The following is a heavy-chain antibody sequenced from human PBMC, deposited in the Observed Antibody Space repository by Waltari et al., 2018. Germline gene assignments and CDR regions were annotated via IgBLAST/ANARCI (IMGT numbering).Heavy chain of an antibody. CDR2: INHSGIT. CDR1: GGSFSGYY. D-gene: IGHD6-13*01. V-gene: IGHV4-34*01. CDR3: ARVSYSSSWYPPTYYFDY. J-gene: IGHJ4*02. Sequence: QVQLQQWGAGLLKPSETLSLTCAVYGGSFSGYYWSWIRQPPGKGLEWIGEINHSGITNYHPSLKSRVTISVDTSKNQFSLKLSSVTAADTAVYYCARVSYSSSWYPPTYYFDYWGQGTLVTVSS.